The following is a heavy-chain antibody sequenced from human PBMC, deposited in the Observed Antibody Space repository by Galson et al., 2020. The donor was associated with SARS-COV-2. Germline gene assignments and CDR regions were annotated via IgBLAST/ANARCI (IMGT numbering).Heavy chain of an antibody. V-gene: IGHV4-34*10. D-gene: IGHD6-19*01. J-gene: IGHJ4*02. Sequence: SQTLSLTCAFYGESFNGHYWSWLRQPPGKGLEWIGAINPTGSIHYSPSLKSRITISADTSKNQFPLKLTSVTDMDPVDTATYYCARYRLTFFDHWGQGTLVTVSS. CDR1: GESFNGHY. CDR3: YYCARYRLTFFDH. CDR2: INPTGSI.